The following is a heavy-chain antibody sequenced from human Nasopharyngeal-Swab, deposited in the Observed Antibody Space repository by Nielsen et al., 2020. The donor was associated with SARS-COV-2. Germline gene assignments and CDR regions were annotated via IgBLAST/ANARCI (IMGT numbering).Heavy chain of an antibody. Sequence: GESLKISCAAYEFTFSSYWMSWVRQAPGKGLEWVSAISGSGGSTYYADSVKGRFTISRDNSKNTLYLQMNSLRAEDTAVYYCARHHGWTFDYWGQGTLVTVSS. CDR2: ISGSGGST. D-gene: IGHD1-14*01. CDR1: EFTFSSYW. CDR3: ARHHGWTFDY. V-gene: IGHV3-23*01. J-gene: IGHJ4*02.